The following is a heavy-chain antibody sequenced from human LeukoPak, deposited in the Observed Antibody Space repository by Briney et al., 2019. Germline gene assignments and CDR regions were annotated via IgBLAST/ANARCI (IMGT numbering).Heavy chain of an antibody. CDR3: ATTSEWFGELFFDY. D-gene: IGHD3-10*01. CDR1: GYTLTELS. CDR2: FDPEDGET. V-gene: IGHV1-24*01. J-gene: IGHJ4*02. Sequence: ASVKVSCKVSGYTLTELSMHWVRQAPGKGLEWMGRFDPEDGETIYAQKFQGRVTMTEDTSTDTAYMELSSLRSEDTAVYYCATTSEWFGELFFDYWGQGTLVTVSS.